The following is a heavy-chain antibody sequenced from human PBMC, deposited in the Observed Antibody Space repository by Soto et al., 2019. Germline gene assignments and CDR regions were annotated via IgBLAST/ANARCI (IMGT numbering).Heavy chain of an antibody. J-gene: IGHJ4*02. Sequence: QVQLVQSGAEVKKPGSSVKVSCKASGGTFSSSAISWVRQAPGQGLEWMGGIIPISRTANYAQKFQGRVTITADESTSTVSLELSSLRSDDTAVYYCARGKHILVVTAFAYWGQGTLVTVSS. CDR2: IIPISRTA. V-gene: IGHV1-69*01. CDR3: ARGKHILVVTAFAY. CDR1: GGTFSSSA. D-gene: IGHD2-21*02.